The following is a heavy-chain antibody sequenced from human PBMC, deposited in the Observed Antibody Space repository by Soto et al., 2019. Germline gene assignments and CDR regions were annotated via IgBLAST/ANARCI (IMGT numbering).Heavy chain of an antibody. CDR1: GFSLTTGRMG. CDR2: IFSNNER. D-gene: IGHD3-10*01. CDR3: ARLVADSSWYYYGLDV. Sequence: QVTLKESGPVLVKATETLTLTCSISGFSLTTGRMGVSWIRQPPGKALEWLAHIFSNNERSYTTSLQNRLSISADNSKRQVVLTMTDVGPVDTATYFCARLVADSSWYYYGLDVWGQGASVTGS. J-gene: IGHJ6*02. V-gene: IGHV2-26*03.